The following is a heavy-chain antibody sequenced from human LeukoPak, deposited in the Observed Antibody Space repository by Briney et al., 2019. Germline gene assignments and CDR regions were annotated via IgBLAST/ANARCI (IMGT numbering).Heavy chain of an antibody. Sequence: GRSLRLSCAASGFTFSSYGMHWVRQAPGKGLEWVSAISGSGGSTYYADSVKGRFTISRDNSKNTLYLQMNSLRAEDTAVYYCAARYAIPVGYFDYWGQGTLVTVSS. D-gene: IGHD2-8*01. CDR2: ISGSGGST. V-gene: IGHV3-23*01. J-gene: IGHJ4*02. CDR1: GFTFSSYG. CDR3: AARYAIPVGYFDY.